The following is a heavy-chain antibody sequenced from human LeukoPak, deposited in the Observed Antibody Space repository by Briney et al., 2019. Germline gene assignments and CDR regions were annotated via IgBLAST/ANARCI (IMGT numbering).Heavy chain of an antibody. D-gene: IGHD1-26*01. V-gene: IGHV4-59*08. J-gene: IGHJ4*02. Sequence: SETLSLTCTVSKGSMSHYYWSWIRQPPGKRLEWIGYIYYLGSTNYNPSLTSRVTISVDTSKNQFSLKLTSVTAADTAVYYCARRGAGFFDYWGQGALVTVS. CDR1: KGSMSHYY. CDR3: ARRGAGFFDY. CDR2: IYYLGST.